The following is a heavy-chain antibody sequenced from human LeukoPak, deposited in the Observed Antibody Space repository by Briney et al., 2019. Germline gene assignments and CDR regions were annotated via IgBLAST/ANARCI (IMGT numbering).Heavy chain of an antibody. J-gene: IGHJ4*02. CDR1: GYTFGSNW. V-gene: IGHV5-51*01. D-gene: IGHD2-8*01. Sequence: GESLKISCKGSGYTFGSNWIAWVRQMPGKGLGLMGIIFPAHSDTRLSPSFQGQVTISVDKSISTAYLQWSSLKASDTAMYYCARSPLYQSFDYWGQGTLVTVSS. CDR2: IFPAHSDT. CDR3: ARSPLYQSFDY.